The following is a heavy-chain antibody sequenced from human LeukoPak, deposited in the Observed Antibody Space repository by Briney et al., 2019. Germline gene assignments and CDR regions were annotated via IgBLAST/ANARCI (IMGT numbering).Heavy chain of an antibody. V-gene: IGHV3-23*01. CDR1: GFTFSSYA. Sequence: GGSLRLSCAASGFTFSSYAMSRVRQAPGKGLEWVSAISGGGGSTYYADSVKGRFTISRDNSKNTLYLQMNSLRAEDTAVYYCAKDSVLRYFDWLDYFDYWGQGTLVTVSS. D-gene: IGHD3-9*01. CDR3: AKDSVLRYFDWLDYFDY. CDR2: ISGGGGST. J-gene: IGHJ4*02.